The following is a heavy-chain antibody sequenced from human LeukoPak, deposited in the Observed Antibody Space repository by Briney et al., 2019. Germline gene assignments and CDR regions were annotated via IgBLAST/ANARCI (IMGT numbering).Heavy chain of an antibody. D-gene: IGHD1-26*01. CDR1: GFTFSSYA. V-gene: IGHV3-23*01. CDR3: AIQEGDDAFDI. Sequence: PGGSLRLSCAASGFTFSSYAMSWVRQAPGKGLEWVSVIRGSGGSTYHADSVKGRFTTSRDNSKNTLYLQMNSLRAEDTAVYYCAIQEGDDAFDIWGQGTMVTVSS. CDR2: IRGSGGST. J-gene: IGHJ3*02.